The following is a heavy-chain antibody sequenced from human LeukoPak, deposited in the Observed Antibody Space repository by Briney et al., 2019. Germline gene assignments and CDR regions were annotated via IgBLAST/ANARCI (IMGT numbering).Heavy chain of an antibody. CDR2: IYYSGNT. CDR3: ARQTGSGLFILP. Sequence: ETLSLTCTVSGVSISSSNSYWGWIRQPPGKGLEWIGSIYYSGNTYYNASLKSQVSISIDSSKNQFSPRLTSVTAADTAVYYCARQTGSGLFILPGGQGTLVTVSS. D-gene: IGHD3/OR15-3a*01. J-gene: IGHJ4*02. CDR1: GVSISSSNSY. V-gene: IGHV4-39*01.